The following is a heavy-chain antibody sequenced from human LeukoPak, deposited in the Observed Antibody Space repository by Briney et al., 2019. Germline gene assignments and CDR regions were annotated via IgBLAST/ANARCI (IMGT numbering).Heavy chain of an antibody. J-gene: IGHJ6*03. CDR2: IIPIFGTA. D-gene: IGHD3-10*01. V-gene: IGHV1-69*05. CDR1: GGTFSSYA. CDR3: ARAGIGGSGSYYYYYYMDV. Sequence: ASVKVSCKASGGTFSSYAISWVRQAPGQGLEWMGGIIPIFGTADYAQKFQGRVTMTRDTSTSTVYMELSSLRSEDTAVYYCARAGIGGSGSYYYYYYMDVWGKGTTVTISS.